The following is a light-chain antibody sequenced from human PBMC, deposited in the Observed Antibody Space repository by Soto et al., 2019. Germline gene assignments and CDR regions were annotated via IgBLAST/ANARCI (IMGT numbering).Light chain of an antibody. J-gene: IGKJ5*01. V-gene: IGKV1-9*01. CDR3: QQLNSYPVT. CDR1: QGISSY. CDR2: AAS. Sequence: DIQMTQSPSSLSASVGDRVTITCRASQGISSYLAWYQQKPGKAPKLLIYAASTLQSGVPLRFSGSGSGTEFTLTISSLQPEDFATYYCQQLNSYPVTFGQGTRREI.